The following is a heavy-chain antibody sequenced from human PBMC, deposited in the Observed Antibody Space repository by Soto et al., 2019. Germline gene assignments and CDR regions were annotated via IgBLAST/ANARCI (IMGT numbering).Heavy chain of an antibody. Sequence: SGAEVTKPGASVKVSCKASGYTFFTYAMHWVRQAPGQRLEWMGWINAGNGSTKYSQKFQGRVTITRDTSASTAYMQLSSLRSEDTAVYYCARGPGGPDGPGDYWGQGTLVTVSS. CDR1: GYTFFTYA. J-gene: IGHJ4*02. D-gene: IGHD2-15*01. CDR2: INAGNGST. CDR3: ARGPGGPDGPGDY. V-gene: IGHV1-3*01.